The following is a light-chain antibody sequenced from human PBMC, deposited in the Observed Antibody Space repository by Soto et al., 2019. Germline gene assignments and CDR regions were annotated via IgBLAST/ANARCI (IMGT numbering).Light chain of an antibody. CDR3: ISYAGSDNPYV. J-gene: IGLJ1*01. CDR2: EVT. Sequence: QSSLTQPPSASWSPGQSVTISCTGTSGDVGGYDYVSWYHQRPGKAPKLMIYEVTKRPLGVPDRFSGSKSGNTASLTVSGIQAEDEADYYCISYAGSDNPYVFGTGTKVTVL. V-gene: IGLV2-8*01. CDR1: SGDVGGYDY.